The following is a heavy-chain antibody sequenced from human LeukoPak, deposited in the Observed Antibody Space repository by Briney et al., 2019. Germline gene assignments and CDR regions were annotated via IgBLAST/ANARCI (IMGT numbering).Heavy chain of an antibody. J-gene: IGHJ4*02. CDR2: ISVYSGNT. Sequence: GASVKVSCKASGYTFSSYGISWVRQAPGQGLEWMGWISVYSGNTNYAQRLQGRVTMTTDTSTGTAYMELRSPRSDDTAVYYCARDANGVLGDYWGQGTLVTVSS. CDR3: ARDANGVLGDY. V-gene: IGHV1-18*01. CDR1: GYTFSSYG. D-gene: IGHD2-8*01.